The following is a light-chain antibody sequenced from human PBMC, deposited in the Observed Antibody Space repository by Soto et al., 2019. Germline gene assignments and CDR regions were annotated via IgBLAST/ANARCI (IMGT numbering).Light chain of an antibody. CDR1: SSDVGAYNY. CDR3: SSFASSNTWV. J-gene: IGLJ3*02. V-gene: IGLV2-8*01. CDR2: EVT. Sequence: QSALTQPPSASGSPGQSVTISCTGTSSDVGAYNYVSWYQQHAGKAPKLVIYEVTKRPSGVPDRFSGSKSANTAFLTVSGLQAEDEADYYCSSFASSNTWVFGGGTK.